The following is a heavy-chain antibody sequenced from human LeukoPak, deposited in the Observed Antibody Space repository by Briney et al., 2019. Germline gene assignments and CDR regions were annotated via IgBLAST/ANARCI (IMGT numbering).Heavy chain of an antibody. CDR1: GYTFTSYA. CDR3: ARVDDILTGYYSYFDH. D-gene: IGHD3-9*01. V-gene: IGHV1-69*06. J-gene: IGHJ4*02. Sequence: ASGKVSCKASGYTFTSYAMNWVRQAPGQGLEWMGGIIPIFGTANYAQKFQGRVTITADKSTSTAYMELSSLRSEDTAVYYCARVDDILTGYYSYFDHWGQGTLVPVSS. CDR2: IIPIFGTA.